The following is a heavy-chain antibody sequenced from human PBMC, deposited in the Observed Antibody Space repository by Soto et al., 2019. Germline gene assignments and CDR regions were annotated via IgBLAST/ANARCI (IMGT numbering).Heavy chain of an antibody. Sequence: EVQLVESGGGLVQPGGSLRLSCAASGFTLSSYCMSWVRQAPGKGLERVANIKKDGSEKYYVDSVKGRFTISRDTAKSSLYLQLNSLRAEDTAVYYCAREYGSSYSPRYYGMDVWGQGTTVTVSS. D-gene: IGHD6-13*01. CDR2: IKKDGSEK. V-gene: IGHV3-7*05. J-gene: IGHJ6*02. CDR1: GFTLSSYC. CDR3: AREYGSSYSPRYYGMDV.